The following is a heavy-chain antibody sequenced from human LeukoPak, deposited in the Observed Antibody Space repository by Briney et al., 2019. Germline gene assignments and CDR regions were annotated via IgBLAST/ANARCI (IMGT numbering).Heavy chain of an antibody. V-gene: IGHV7-4-1*02. CDR2: INTNTGNP. CDR1: GYTFTGYY. CDR3: ARVGPLNGDYPDY. Sequence: GASVKVSCKASGYTFTGYYMHWVRQAPGQGLEWMGWINTNTGNPTYAQGFTGRFVFSLDTSVSTAYLQISSLKAEDTAVYYCARVGPLNGDYPDYWGQGTLVTVSS. D-gene: IGHD4-17*01. J-gene: IGHJ4*02.